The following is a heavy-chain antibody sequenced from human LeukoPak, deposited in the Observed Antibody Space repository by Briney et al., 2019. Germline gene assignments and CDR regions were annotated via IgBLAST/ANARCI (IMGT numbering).Heavy chain of an antibody. J-gene: IGHJ4*02. V-gene: IGHV3-23*01. D-gene: IGHD6-19*01. CDR3: ASYKTVAGTWVYFDY. CDR2: ISGSGGST. CDR1: GFTFSSYA. Sequence: GGSLRLSCAASGFTFSSYAMSWVRQAPGKGVEWVSAISGSGGSTYYADSVKGRFTISRDNSKNTLYLQMNSLRAEDTAVYYCASYKTVAGTWVYFDYWGQGTRVTVSS.